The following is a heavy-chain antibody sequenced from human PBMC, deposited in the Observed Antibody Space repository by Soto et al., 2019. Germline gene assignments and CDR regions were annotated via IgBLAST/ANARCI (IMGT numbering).Heavy chain of an antibody. CDR1: GFTFSSYG. J-gene: IGHJ4*02. CDR3: AKERRAGGNDGCDSDY. CDR2: SSATGAGT. Sequence: EVQLLESGGGLVQPGGSLRLSCAASGFTFSSYGMTWVRQAPGKGLEWVSFSSATGAGTYYADSVKGRFTISRDNSEEALYRQMPSLRADDTAVYYCAKERRAGGNDGCDSDYRGQGALVIVSS. D-gene: IGHD1-1*01. V-gene: IGHV3-23*01.